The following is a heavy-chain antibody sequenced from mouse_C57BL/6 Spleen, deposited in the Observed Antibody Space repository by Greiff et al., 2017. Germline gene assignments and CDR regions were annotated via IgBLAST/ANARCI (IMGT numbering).Heavy chain of an antibody. CDR1: AYAFSSYW. D-gene: IGHD1-1*01. Sequence: QVQLQQSGAELVKPGASVKISCKASAYAFSSYWMNWVKQRPGKGLEWIGQIYPGDGDTNYTGKFKGKATLTADKSSSTAYMQLSSLTSEDSAVYFCARSAGSSYGYAMDYWGQGTSVTVSS. CDR3: ARSAGSSYGYAMDY. CDR2: IYPGDGDT. V-gene: IGHV1-80*01. J-gene: IGHJ4*01.